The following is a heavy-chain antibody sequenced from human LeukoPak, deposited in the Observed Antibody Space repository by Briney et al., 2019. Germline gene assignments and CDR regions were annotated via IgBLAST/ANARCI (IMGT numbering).Heavy chain of an antibody. J-gene: IGHJ3*02. CDR1: GGSSSSGSYY. V-gene: IGHV4-61*02. Sequence: SETLSLTCSVSGGSSSSGSYYWSWIRQPAGKRLEWIGRIHPSGSTNHNPSLTSRVTISLDTSKNQFSLKLSSVTAADTAVYYCAREDSSGYYYAGAFDIWGQGTMVTVSS. CDR3: AREDSSGYYYAGAFDI. D-gene: IGHD3-22*01. CDR2: IHPSGST.